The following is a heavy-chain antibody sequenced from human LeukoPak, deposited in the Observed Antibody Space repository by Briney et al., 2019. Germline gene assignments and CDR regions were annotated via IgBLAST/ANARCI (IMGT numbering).Heavy chain of an antibody. CDR3: ARGYDCSGGSCYVSVDY. V-gene: IGHV3-48*03. CDR1: GFTFRTYD. Sequence: PGGSLRLSCAASGFTFRTYDMNWVRQAPGKGLEWVSHISTTGTTVYYADAVKGRFTISRDNAKNSLYLQMNSLRAEDTAVYYCARGYDCSGGSCYVSVDYWGQGTPVTVSS. CDR2: ISTTGTTV. J-gene: IGHJ4*02. D-gene: IGHD2-15*01.